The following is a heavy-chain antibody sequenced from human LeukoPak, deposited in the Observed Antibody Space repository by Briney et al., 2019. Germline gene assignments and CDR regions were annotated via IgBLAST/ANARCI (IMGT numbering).Heavy chain of an antibody. CDR2: ISSSSSYI. J-gene: IGHJ3*02. D-gene: IGHD1-1*01. CDR3: ARERSGSSAFDI. V-gene: IGHV3-21*01. CDR1: GFTFSSYS. Sequence: PGGSLRLSCAASGFTFSSYSMNWVRQAPGKGLEWVSSISSSSSYIYYADSVKGRFTISRDNAKNSLYLQMNSLRAEDTAVYYCARERSGSSAFDIWGQGTMVTVSS.